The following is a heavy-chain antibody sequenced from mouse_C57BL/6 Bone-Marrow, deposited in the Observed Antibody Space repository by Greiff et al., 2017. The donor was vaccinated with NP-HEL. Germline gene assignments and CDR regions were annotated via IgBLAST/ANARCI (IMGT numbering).Heavy chain of an antibody. J-gene: IGHJ1*03. CDR2: IYPGNSDT. V-gene: IGHV1-5*01. CDR3: TRFPITTVVDWYFDV. CDR1: GYTFTSYW. D-gene: IGHD1-1*01. Sequence: VQLQQSGTVLARPGASVKMTCKTSGYTFTSYWMHWVKQRPGQGLEWIGAIYPGNSDTSYNQKFKGKAKLTAVTSASTAYMELSSLTNEDSAVYYWTRFPITTVVDWYFDVWGTGTTVTVSS.